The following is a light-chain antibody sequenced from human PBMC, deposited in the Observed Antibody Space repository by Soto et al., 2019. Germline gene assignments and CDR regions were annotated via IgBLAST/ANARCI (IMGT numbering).Light chain of an antibody. J-gene: IGKJ1*01. CDR1: QSVSSY. CDR3: QQSNNWPWT. Sequence: EIVMTQSPATLSVSPGERATLSCRASQSVSSYLTWYQQKPGQAPRLLIYGASTRATGIPARFSGSGSGTEFTLTISSLQSEDFAVYYCQQSNNWPWTFGQGTKVDIK. CDR2: GAS. V-gene: IGKV3-15*01.